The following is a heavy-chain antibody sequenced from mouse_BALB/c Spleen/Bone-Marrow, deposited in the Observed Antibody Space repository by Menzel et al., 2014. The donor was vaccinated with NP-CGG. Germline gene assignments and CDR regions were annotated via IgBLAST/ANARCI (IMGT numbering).Heavy chain of an antibody. J-gene: IGHJ2*01. CDR2: ILPGSGST. CDR1: GYTFSSYW. Sequence: VQLQQSAAELMKPGASVKISCKATGYTFSSYWIEWVKQRPGYGLEWIGEILPGSGSTNYNEKFKGKATFTADTYSNTAYMQLSRLTSEDSTVYYCARSYRYDYWGQGTTLTVSS. CDR3: ARSYRYDY. D-gene: IGHD2-14*01. V-gene: IGHV1-9*01.